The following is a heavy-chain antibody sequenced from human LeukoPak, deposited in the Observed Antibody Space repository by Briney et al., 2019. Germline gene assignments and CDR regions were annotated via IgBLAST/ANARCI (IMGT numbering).Heavy chain of an antibody. CDR1: GGSFSGYY. D-gene: IGHD1/OR15-1a*01. CDR3: ARGGNTFDY. CDR2: INHSGST. Sequence: SETLSLTCAVYGGSFSGYYWSWIRQPPGKGLEWIGEINHSGSTNYNPSLKSRVTISVDTSKNQFSLKLSSVTAADTAVYYCARGGNTFDYWGQGTLVTVSS. V-gene: IGHV4-34*01. J-gene: IGHJ4*02.